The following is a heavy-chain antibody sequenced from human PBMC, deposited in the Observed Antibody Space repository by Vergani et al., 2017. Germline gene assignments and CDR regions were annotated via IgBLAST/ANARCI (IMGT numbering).Heavy chain of an antibody. Sequence: QVTLKESGPVLVKHTETLTLTCTVSGFSLSNARMGVCWIRQPPGKALEWLAHIFSNDEKSYSTSLKSRLTITKDTSKNQVVLTMTNMDPVDTATYYCAHALWFGEFPGYFEYWGQGTPGTVSS. CDR1: GFSLSNARMG. V-gene: IGHV2-26*01. J-gene: IGHJ4*02. CDR3: AHALWFGEFPGYFEY. CDR2: IFSNDEK. D-gene: IGHD3-10*01.